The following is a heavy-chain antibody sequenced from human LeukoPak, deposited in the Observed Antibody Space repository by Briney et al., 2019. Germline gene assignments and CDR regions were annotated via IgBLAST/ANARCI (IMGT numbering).Heavy chain of an antibody. CDR2: INHSGST. Sequence: SETLSLTCAVYGGSFHGYYWSWIRQAPGKGPEWIGEINHSGSTNYNPSLKSRVTLSVDTSKNQFSLKLSSVTAADTAVYYCARGRAGITMVRGPLDYWGQGTLVTVSS. J-gene: IGHJ4*02. CDR1: GGSFHGYY. D-gene: IGHD3-10*01. CDR3: ARGRAGITMVRGPLDY. V-gene: IGHV4-34*01.